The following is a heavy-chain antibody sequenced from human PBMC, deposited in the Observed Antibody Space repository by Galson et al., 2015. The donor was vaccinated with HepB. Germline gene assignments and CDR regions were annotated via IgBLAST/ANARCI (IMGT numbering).Heavy chain of an antibody. CDR2: INHGEST. J-gene: IGHJ5*02. V-gene: IGHV4-30-2*01. CDR1: GDSISVGDYP. Sequence: TLSLTCAVSGDSISVGDYPWSWIRQPPGKGLEWIGYINHGESTYYNPSLKSRVTISVDKSKNHFSLKLNSVTAADTAFYYCARARTTVTTGYFDPWGQGTLVTVSS. D-gene: IGHD4-17*01. CDR3: ARARTTVTTGYFDP.